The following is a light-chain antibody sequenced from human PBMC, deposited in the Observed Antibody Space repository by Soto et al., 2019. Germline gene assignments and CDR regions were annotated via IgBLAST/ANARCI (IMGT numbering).Light chain of an antibody. J-gene: IGLJ1*01. CDR3: SPYAGSNIYV. V-gene: IGLV2-8*01. CDR1: SSDVGAFNY. Sequence: QSVLTQPPSASGSPGQSITISCTGTSSDVGAFNYVSWYQQHPGKAPKLMIFEINKRPSGVPDRFSGSKSGNSASLTVSGLQTEDEADYYCSPYAGSNIYVFGSGTKVTVL. CDR2: EIN.